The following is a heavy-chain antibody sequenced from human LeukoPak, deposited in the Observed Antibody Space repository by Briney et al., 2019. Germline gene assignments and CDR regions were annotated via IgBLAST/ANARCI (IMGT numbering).Heavy chain of an antibody. D-gene: IGHD1-26*01. V-gene: IGHV5-10-1*04. CDR1: GSTFTSYW. CDR3: ATSMEPREWFDP. Sequence: GESLQISCQGSGSTFTSYWISWVRQLPGKGREGMGRIDPSDSYTNYSPSFQAQVTISADKSISTAYLQWSSLKASDTAMYYCATSMEPREWFDPWGEGTLVTVSS. J-gene: IGHJ5*02. CDR2: IDPSDSYT.